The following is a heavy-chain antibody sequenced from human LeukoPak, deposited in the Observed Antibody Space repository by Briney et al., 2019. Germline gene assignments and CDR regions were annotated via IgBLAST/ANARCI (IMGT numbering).Heavy chain of an antibody. CDR2: IYYSGST. V-gene: IGHV4-59*01. CDR3: ARDNTRRRYYGAWDY. J-gene: IGHJ4*02. D-gene: IGHD4-17*01. Sequence: SETLSLTRTVSGGSISSYYWSWIRQPPGKGLEWIGYIYYSGSTNYNPSLKSRVTISVDTSKNQFSLKLSSVTAADTAVYYCARDNTRRRYYGAWDYWGQGTLVTVSS. CDR1: GGSISSYY.